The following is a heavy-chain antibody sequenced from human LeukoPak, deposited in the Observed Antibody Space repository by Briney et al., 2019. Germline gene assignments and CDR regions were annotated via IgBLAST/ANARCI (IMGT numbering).Heavy chain of an antibody. CDR3: AGDIDVDIVATTAGDY. CDR1: GYTFTSYG. D-gene: IGHD5-12*01. V-gene: IGHV1-18*01. Sequence: ASVKVSCKASGYTFTSYGISWVRQAPGQGLEWMGWISAYNGNTNYAQKLHGRVTMTTDTSTSTAYMELRSLRSDDTAVNYCAGDIDVDIVATTAGDYWGQGTLVTVSS. CDR2: ISAYNGNT. J-gene: IGHJ4*02.